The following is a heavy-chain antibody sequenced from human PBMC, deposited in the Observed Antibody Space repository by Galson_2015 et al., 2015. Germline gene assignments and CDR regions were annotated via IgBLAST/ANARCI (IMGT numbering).Heavy chain of an antibody. D-gene: IGHD3-22*01. Sequence: SLRLSCAASGFTFSSYWMHWVRQAPGKGLVWVSRINSDGSSTSYADSVKGRFTISRDNAKNTLYLQMNSLRAEDTAVYYCARDRRARSWTMILGGMDAWGQGTTVTVSS. CDR2: INSDGSST. J-gene: IGHJ6*02. CDR1: GFTFSSYW. V-gene: IGHV3-74*01. CDR3: ARDRRARSWTMILGGMDA.